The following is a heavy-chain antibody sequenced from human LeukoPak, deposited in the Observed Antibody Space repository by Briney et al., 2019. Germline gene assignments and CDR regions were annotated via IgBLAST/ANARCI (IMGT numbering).Heavy chain of an antibody. CDR3: ARSRYSSGTYYFDY. D-gene: IGHD3-10*01. CDR2: IYYSGST. J-gene: IGHJ4*02. CDR1: GGSISSYY. Sequence: PSETRSLTCTVSGGSISSYYWSWIRQPPGKGLEWIGYIYYSGSTNYNPSLKSRVTISVDTSKNQFSLKLSSVTAADTAVFYCARSRYSSGTYYFDYWGQGTLVIVSS. V-gene: IGHV4-59*08.